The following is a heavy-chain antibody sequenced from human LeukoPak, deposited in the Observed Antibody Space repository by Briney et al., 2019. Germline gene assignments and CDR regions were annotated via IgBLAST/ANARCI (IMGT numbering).Heavy chain of an antibody. CDR1: GFTFSGYG. CDR3: AELGITMIGGV. V-gene: IGHV3-23*01. J-gene: IGHJ6*04. CDR2: ISGSGGST. D-gene: IGHD3-10*02. Sequence: GGSLRLSCAASGFTFSGYGMSWVRQAPGKGLKWVSAISGSGGSTYYADSVKGRITISRDNSKNTLYLQMNSLRAEDTAVYYCAELGITMIGGVWGKGTTVTISS.